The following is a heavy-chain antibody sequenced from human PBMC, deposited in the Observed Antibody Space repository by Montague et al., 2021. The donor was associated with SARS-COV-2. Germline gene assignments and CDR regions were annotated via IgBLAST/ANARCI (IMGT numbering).Heavy chain of an antibody. Sequence: PALVKPTQTLTLTCTFSGFSLSPSGVGVGWIRQPPGKALEWLALIYWDDDKRYSPSLKSRLTITEDTSKNQVVLTMTNMDPVDTATYYCAHYYYDSSGVDYWGRGTLVTVSS. V-gene: IGHV2-5*02. CDR3: AHYYYDSSGVDY. CDR1: GFSLSPSGVG. CDR2: IYWDDDK. J-gene: IGHJ4*02. D-gene: IGHD3-22*01.